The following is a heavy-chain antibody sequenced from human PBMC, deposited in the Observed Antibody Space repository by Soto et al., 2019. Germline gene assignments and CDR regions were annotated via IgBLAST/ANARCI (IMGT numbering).Heavy chain of an antibody. D-gene: IGHD5-12*01. Sequence: QVQLARSGAEVKEPGASVTVSCKASGYTFKSYDVMWVRKAPGQGLEWMGWISGYNGKADYVENFQGIIIMTTDTSTATASMDLRGLRSNDTAVYYCARKGYIENFAMDVWGQGTTVTVSS. J-gene: IGHJ6*02. CDR1: GYTFKSYD. CDR3: ARKGYIENFAMDV. CDR2: ISGYNGKA. V-gene: IGHV1-18*04.